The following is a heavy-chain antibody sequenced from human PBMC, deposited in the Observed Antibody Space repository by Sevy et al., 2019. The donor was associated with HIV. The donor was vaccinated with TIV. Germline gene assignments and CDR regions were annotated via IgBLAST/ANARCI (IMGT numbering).Heavy chain of an antibody. CDR3: ARVPYGDPIYYYYYYMDV. D-gene: IGHD4-17*01. CDR2: ISSSSSYI. Sequence: GESLKISCAASGFTFSSYSMNWVRQAPGKGLEWVSSISSSSSYIYYADSVKGRFTISRDNAKNSLDLQMNSLRAEDTAVYYCARVPYGDPIYYYYYYMDVWGKGTTVTVSS. V-gene: IGHV3-21*01. CDR1: GFTFSSYS. J-gene: IGHJ6*03.